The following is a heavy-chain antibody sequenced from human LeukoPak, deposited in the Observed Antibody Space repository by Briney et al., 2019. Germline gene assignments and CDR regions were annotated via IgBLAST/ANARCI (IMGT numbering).Heavy chain of an antibody. Sequence: GGSLRLSCAASGFTFSSYWMHWVRQAPGKGPEWVSRIETDGSSTRYADSVKGRFTISRDNAKNTLYLQMNSLRAEDTAVYYCARAFWVDTAMVPDYWGRGTLVTVSS. CDR3: ARAFWVDTAMVPDY. D-gene: IGHD5-18*01. J-gene: IGHJ4*02. CDR2: IETDGSST. V-gene: IGHV3-74*01. CDR1: GFTFSSYW.